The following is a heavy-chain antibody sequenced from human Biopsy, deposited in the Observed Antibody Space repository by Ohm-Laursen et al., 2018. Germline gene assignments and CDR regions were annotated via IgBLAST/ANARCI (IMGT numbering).Heavy chain of an antibody. D-gene: IGHD3-22*01. CDR2: VYYTGST. CDR1: GVSISSYY. CDR3: ARDRGYYSDRTVPGYFDL. Sequence: SETLSLTCTVPGVSISSYYWSWIRQPPGKGLQWIGYVYYTGSTDYNPSLQSRVTISVDTSKNHFSLRLRSVTPADTAIYYCARDRGYYSDRTVPGYFDLWGRGTLVTVSS. J-gene: IGHJ2*01. V-gene: IGHV4-59*01.